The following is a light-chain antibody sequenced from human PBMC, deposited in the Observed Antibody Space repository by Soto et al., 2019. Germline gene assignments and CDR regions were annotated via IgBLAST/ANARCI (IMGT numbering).Light chain of an antibody. CDR3: TSYAGSNTYV. CDR2: EVV. Sequence: NQPPSASGSSGQSVRISCTETKNDIGVYHFVSWYQHPPGKAPRLIIYEVVRRPSGVTGRFSGSKCGNTASLTVSGLQAADEADYFCTSYAGSNTYVSGSGTKVTVL. J-gene: IGLJ1*01. V-gene: IGLV2-8*01. CDR1: KNDIGVYHF.